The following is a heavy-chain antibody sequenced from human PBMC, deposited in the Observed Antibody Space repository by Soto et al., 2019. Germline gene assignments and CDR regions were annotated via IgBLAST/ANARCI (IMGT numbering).Heavy chain of an antibody. V-gene: IGHV4-39*01. Sequence: QLQLQESGPGLLRPLETLSLTCTVSGGSLGSSSYYWGWIRQSPGKGLEWIGNIYYSGNTFYNPSLKSRVTISVDTSKNQFYLHLSSVTAADTAIFYCASIAAPGTTHFDFWGQGTLVTVSS. D-gene: IGHD6-13*01. J-gene: IGHJ4*02. CDR3: ASIAAPGTTHFDF. CDR2: IYYSGNT. CDR1: GGSLGSSSYY.